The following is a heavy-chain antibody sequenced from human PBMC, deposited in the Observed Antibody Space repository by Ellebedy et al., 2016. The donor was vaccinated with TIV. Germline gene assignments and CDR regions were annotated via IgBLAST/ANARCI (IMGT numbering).Heavy chain of an antibody. CDR1: GFTFSSYW. CDR3: ARGLSPGAAEL. J-gene: IGHJ2*01. Sequence: GESLKISCAASGFTFSSYWMNWVRQAPGKGLEWVANIKEDGSERYYVDSVKGRFTISTDNAKKSLYQQMNSLRSEDTAVYYSARGLSPGAAELWGRGTLVTVSS. D-gene: IGHD2-21*02. V-gene: IGHV3-7*01. CDR2: IKEDGSER.